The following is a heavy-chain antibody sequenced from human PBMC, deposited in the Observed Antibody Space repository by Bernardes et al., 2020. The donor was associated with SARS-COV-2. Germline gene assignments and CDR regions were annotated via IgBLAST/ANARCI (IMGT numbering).Heavy chain of an antibody. CDR1: GYIFITYC. V-gene: IGHV5-10-1*01. J-gene: IGHJ4*02. D-gene: IGHD4-17*01. CDR2: IDPSYSYT. CDR3: ARHSRWRDYGDFR. Sequence: GESLMISCKCSGYIFITYCISWVRQMPGKGLEWMVSIDPSYSYTNYSPSFQGHVTISADKSISTAYLQWSSLKASDTAMYYCARHSRWRDYGDFRWGQGTLVTVSS.